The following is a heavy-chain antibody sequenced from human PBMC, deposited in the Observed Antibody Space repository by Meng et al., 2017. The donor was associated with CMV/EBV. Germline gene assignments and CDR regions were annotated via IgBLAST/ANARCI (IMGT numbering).Heavy chain of an antibody. CDR1: YS. CDR2: INPNRGGT. Sequence: YSMHWVRQAPGQGLEWMGWINPNRGGTNYAQKFQGRVTMTRDTSISTAYMELSRLRSDDTAVYYCARPQNSDIVVVPAATSPPSADYWGQGTLVTVSS. V-gene: IGHV1-2*02. CDR3: ARPQNSDIVVVPAATSPPSADY. D-gene: IGHD2-2*01. J-gene: IGHJ4*02.